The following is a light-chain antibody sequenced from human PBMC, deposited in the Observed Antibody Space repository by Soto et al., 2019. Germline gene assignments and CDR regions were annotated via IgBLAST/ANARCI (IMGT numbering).Light chain of an antibody. CDR2: DAS. V-gene: IGKV1-5*01. Sequence: DIQMTQSPSTLSASVGDRVTITCRASQSISRWLDWYQQKPGKAPKLLIYDASSLESGVPSRFSGSGSGTEFTRTISSLQPDDFATYYCQQYKSYSLTFGGGTKVEIK. CDR1: QSISRW. J-gene: IGKJ4*01. CDR3: QQYKSYSLT.